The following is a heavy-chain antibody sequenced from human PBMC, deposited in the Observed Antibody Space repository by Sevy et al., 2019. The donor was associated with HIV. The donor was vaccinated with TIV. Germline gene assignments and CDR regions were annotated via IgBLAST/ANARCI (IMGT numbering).Heavy chain of an antibody. CDR2: IGGSADYT. CDR3: ASGVSEHSYSDY. J-gene: IGHJ4*02. D-gene: IGHD3-10*01. Sequence: GGSLRLSCVTSGFTFSSYAMSWVRQTPGKGLEWVSAIGGSADYTYYADSVKGRFTISRDNSKNTLYLQMNGLRAEDTAVYYCASGVSEHSYSDYWGQGTLVTVSS. CDR1: GFTFSSYA. V-gene: IGHV3-23*01.